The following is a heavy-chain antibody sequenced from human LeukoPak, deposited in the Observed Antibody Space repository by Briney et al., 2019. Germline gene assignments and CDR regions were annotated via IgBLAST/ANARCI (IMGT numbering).Heavy chain of an antibody. J-gene: IGHJ2*01. Sequence: PSETLSLTCTVSGGSISSYYWSWIRQPPGKGLEWIGYIYYSGSTSYNPSLKSRVTISVDTSKNQFSLKLSSVTAADTAVYYCARGGPADPFDWYFDLWGRGTLVTVSS. CDR3: ARGGPADPFDWYFDL. CDR1: GGSISSYY. CDR2: IYYSGST. V-gene: IGHV4-59*01.